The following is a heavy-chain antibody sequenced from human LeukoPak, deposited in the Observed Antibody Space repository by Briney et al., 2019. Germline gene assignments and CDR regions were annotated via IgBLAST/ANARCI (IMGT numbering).Heavy chain of an antibody. CDR2: INPNSGGT. Sequence: GASVKVSCKASEDTFTRHYVHWVRQAPGQGLGWMGWINPNSGGTNYAQKFQGRVTMTRDTSISTAYMELSRLRSDDTAVCYCARVDSSSWYAPWGLDYWGQGTLVTVSS. CDR1: EDTFTRHY. CDR3: ARVDSSSWYAPWGLDY. J-gene: IGHJ4*02. V-gene: IGHV1-2*02. D-gene: IGHD6-13*01.